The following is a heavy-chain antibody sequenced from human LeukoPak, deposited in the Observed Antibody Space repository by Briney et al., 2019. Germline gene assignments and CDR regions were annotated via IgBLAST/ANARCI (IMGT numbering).Heavy chain of an antibody. V-gene: IGHV3-74*01. D-gene: IGHD6-19*01. CDR3: ATAGQYRFDN. J-gene: IGHJ5*02. Sequence: GGSLRLSCAASGFTFSTFWMHWVRQAPGEGPVWVSRINNDGSTTNYADSVKGRFTISRDNAKNTLYLQMNSLTNDDTAVYYCATAGQYRFDNWGQGTLVTVSS. CDR2: INNDGSTT. CDR1: GFTFSTFW.